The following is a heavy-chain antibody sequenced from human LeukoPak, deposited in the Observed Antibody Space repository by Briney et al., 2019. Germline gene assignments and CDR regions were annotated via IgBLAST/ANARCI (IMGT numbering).Heavy chain of an antibody. CDR1: GYTFTGYY. CDR3: ARTCSGYYSCYYYMDV. Sequence: ATVKLSCKASGYTFTGYYMHWVRQAPGQGLGWMGWINPNSGGTNYAQKFQGRVTMTRATSISTAYMELSRLRSEDTAVYYFARTCSGYYSCYYYMDVWGKGTTVTVSS. V-gene: IGHV1-2*02. CDR2: INPNSGGT. J-gene: IGHJ6*03. D-gene: IGHD2-15*01.